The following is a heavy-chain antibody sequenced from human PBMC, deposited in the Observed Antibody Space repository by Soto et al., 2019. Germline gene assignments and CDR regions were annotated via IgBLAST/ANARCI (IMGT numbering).Heavy chain of an antibody. CDR2: IFHTGST. D-gene: IGHD3-3*01. CDR3: ARVKVGDLFRFNWFFDL. Sequence: SETLSLTCAVSGGSISSGVYSWSWIRQPPGKGLEWIAYIFHTGSTFYNTSLKPRVSISVDRSKNQFSLKLKSVTETDTAVYYCARVKVGDLFRFNWFFDLWGRGTLVTVSS. J-gene: IGHJ2*01. V-gene: IGHV4-30-2*01. CDR1: GGSISSGVYS.